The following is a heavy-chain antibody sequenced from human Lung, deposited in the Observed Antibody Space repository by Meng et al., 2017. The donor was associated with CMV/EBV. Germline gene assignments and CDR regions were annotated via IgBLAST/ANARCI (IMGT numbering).Heavy chain of an antibody. CDR3: ATVGWTRTIDY. V-gene: IGHV1-8*01. D-gene: IGHD1-26*01. CDR2: MNPNSGNT. J-gene: IGHJ4*02. Sequence: ASXXVSCKASGYTFTSYDINWVRQATGQGLEWMGWMNPNSGNTGYAQKFQGRVTMTRNTSISTAYTELSSLRSEDTAVYYCATVGWTRTIDYWGQGTLVTVSS. CDR1: GYTFTSYD.